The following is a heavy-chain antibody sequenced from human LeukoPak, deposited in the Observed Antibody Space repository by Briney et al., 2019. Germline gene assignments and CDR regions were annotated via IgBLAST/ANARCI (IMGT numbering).Heavy chain of an antibody. D-gene: IGHD4-11*01. V-gene: IGHV3-15*01. CDR3: TTCVPYSTYRGVDY. Sequence: GGSPRLSCAASGFTVSNAWMSWVPQAPGQGREGGGRIKSKTDVVTTDYAAPVKGRFTISRDDSTNTLYLQMNSLKTEDTAVYYCTTCVPYSTYRGVDYWGQGTLVTVSS. J-gene: IGHJ4*02. CDR2: IKSKTDVVTT. CDR1: GFTVSNAW.